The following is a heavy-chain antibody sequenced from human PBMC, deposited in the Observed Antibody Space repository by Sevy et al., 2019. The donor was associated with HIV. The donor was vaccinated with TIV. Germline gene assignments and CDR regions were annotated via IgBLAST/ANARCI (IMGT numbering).Heavy chain of an antibody. Sequence: SETLSLTCTVSGGSISSYYWSWIRQPPGKGLEWIGYIYYSGSTNYNPSLKSRVTISVDTSKNQFSLKLSSVTAADTAVYYCARCTYYDFLSGYYSYSASCYFDYWGQGTLVTVSS. CDR2: IYYSGST. V-gene: IGHV4-59*01. CDR1: GGSISSYY. CDR3: ARCTYYDFLSGYYSYSASCYFDY. D-gene: IGHD3-3*01. J-gene: IGHJ4*01.